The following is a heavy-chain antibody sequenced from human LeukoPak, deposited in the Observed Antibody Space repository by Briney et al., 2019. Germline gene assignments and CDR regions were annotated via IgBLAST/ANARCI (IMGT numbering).Heavy chain of an antibody. V-gene: IGHV4-59*12. CDR3: AREGGLGLDY. CDR1: GGYISSYY. D-gene: IGHD3-16*01. J-gene: IGHJ4*02. CDR2: VYYTGST. Sequence: SETLSLTCTVSGGYISSYYWSWIRQPPGEGLEWIGYVYYTGSTNYNPSLKSRVSISVDKSKNQFSLRLTSVTAADTAVYYCAREGGLGLDYWGQGTLVTVSS.